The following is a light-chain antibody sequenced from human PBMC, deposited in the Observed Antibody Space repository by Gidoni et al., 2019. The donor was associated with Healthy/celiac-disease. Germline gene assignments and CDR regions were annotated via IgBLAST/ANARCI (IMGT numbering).Light chain of an antibody. J-gene: IGKJ4*01. CDR2: DAS. V-gene: IGKV3-11*01. Sequence: EIVVTQTPATLSLSPGERATLSCRASQSVSSYLAWYQQKPGQAPRLLIYDASNRATGIPARFSGSGSGTDFTLTISSLEPEDFAVYYCQQRSNWQVTFXGXTKVEIK. CDR3: QQRSNWQVT. CDR1: QSVSSY.